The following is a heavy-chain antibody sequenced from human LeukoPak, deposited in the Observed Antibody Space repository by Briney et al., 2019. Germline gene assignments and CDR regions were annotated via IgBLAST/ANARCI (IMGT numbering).Heavy chain of an antibody. J-gene: IGHJ5*02. CDR1: GGSISSSNW. V-gene: IGHV4-4*02. CDR2: IYHSGST. D-gene: IGHD6-19*01. CDR3: ARPPYSSGLGGNWFDP. Sequence: SENLSLTCAVSGGSISSSNWWSWVRQPPGKGLEWIGEIYHSGSTNYNPSLKSRVTISVDTSKNQFSLKLSSVTAADTAVYYCARPPYSSGLGGNWFDPWGQGTLVTVSS.